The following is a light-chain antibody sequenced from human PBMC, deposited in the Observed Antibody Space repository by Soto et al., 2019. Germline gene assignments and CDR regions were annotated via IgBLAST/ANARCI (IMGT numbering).Light chain of an antibody. CDR1: QSISSN. V-gene: IGKV3-15*01. CDR2: AAS. CDR3: QQYYSWLWT. Sequence: MTQSPSTLSFSAGERATISCRASQSISSNLAWYQQKPGQAPRLLIYAASSRASGIPARFSGSGSGTEFTLIISSLQSEDSAVYYCQQYYSWLWTFGQGTKVDI. J-gene: IGKJ1*01.